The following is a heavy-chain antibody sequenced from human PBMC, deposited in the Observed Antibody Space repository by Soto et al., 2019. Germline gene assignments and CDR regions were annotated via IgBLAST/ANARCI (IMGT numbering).Heavy chain of an antibody. Sequence: GGSLRLSCAASGFTFSSYAMSWVRQAPGKGLEWVSAISGSGGSTYYADSVKGRFTISRDNSKNTLYLQMNSLRAEDTAVYYCATRITMVRGVKAFDIWGQGTMVTVSS. V-gene: IGHV3-23*01. CDR2: ISGSGGST. CDR1: GFTFSSYA. J-gene: IGHJ3*02. D-gene: IGHD3-10*01. CDR3: ATRITMVRGVKAFDI.